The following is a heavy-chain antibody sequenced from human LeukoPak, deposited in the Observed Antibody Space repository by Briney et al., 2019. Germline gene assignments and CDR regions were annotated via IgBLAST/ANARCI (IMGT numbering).Heavy chain of an antibody. Sequence: PSETLSLTCTVSGGSISSYYWGWIRQLPGKGLEWIGTVYYSGSTYYNPSLKSRVTISIDTSTNLFSLKLNSVTAADTAVYYCARDFSDYVARWFDPWGQGTLVTVSS. D-gene: IGHD3-16*01. CDR3: ARDFSDYVARWFDP. CDR1: GGSISSYY. J-gene: IGHJ5*02. V-gene: IGHV4-39*07. CDR2: VYYSGST.